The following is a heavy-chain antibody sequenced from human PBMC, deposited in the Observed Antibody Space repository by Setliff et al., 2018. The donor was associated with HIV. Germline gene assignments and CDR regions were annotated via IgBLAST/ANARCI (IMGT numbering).Heavy chain of an antibody. Sequence: SETLSLTCTVSGDLINNHTWNWIRQSPEKGLEWLGNIHYSGTSNYNSSLKSRIVISLDTSKKQFSLHFYSVTAADTAVYSCARSRRRGYYDTSPAMAFDIWGQGTMVTVSS. D-gene: IGHD3-22*01. CDR2: IHYSGTS. CDR1: GDLINNHT. CDR3: ARSRRRGYYDTSPAMAFDI. J-gene: IGHJ3*02. V-gene: IGHV4-59*08.